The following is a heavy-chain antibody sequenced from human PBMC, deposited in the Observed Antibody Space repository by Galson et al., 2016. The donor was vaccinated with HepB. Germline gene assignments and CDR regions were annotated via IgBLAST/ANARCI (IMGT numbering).Heavy chain of an antibody. CDR2: VDYGGIP. V-gene: IGHV4-39*07. Sequence: ETLSLTCSISGGSISNTRYYWGWIRQPPGKGLEWLGSVDYGGIPYNSPSLKSRVTMSVDTSNNHFSLRLTSVTAADTALYYCARQYRGGPSDYWGQGTLVIVSS. CDR1: GGSISNTRYY. D-gene: IGHD5-12*01. J-gene: IGHJ4*02. CDR3: ARQYRGGPSDY.